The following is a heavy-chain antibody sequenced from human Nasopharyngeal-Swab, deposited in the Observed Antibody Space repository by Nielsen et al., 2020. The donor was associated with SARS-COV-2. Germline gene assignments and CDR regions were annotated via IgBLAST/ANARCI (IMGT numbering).Heavy chain of an antibody. CDR1: GGSFSGYY. CDR2: INHSGST. D-gene: IGHD6-19*01. V-gene: IGHV4-34*01. Sequence: SETLSLTCAVSGGSFSGYYWSWIRQLPGKGLEWIGEINHSGSTTYNPSLKSRVTISVDTSKNQFSLKLSSVTAADTAVYYCARGASIAVAGILLPDYYYYMDVWGKGTTVTVSS. J-gene: IGHJ6*03. CDR3: ARGASIAVAGILLPDYYYYMDV.